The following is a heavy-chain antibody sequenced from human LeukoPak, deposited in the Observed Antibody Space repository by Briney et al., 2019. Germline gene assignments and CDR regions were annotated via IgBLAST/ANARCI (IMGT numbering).Heavy chain of an antibody. V-gene: IGHV4-4*02. CDR3: ARDQWLLRGGDHDAFDI. J-gene: IGHJ3*02. Sequence: ASETLSLTCAVSGGSISSTHWWNWVRQPPGKGLEWIGEIFHSGTTNYNPSLKSRVTISIDKSKNQFSLKLRSVTAADTAVYYCARDQWLLRGGDHDAFDIWGQGTMVTVS. CDR2: IFHSGTT. D-gene: IGHD6-19*01. CDR1: GGSISSTHW.